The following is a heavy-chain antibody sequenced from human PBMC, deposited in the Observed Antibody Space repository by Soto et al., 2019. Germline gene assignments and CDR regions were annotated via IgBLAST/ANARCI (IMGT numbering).Heavy chain of an antibody. CDR3: SADRPDIAVGWWV. CDR1: GSGFISSG. D-gene: IGHD2-15*01. V-gene: IGHV1-58*02. Sequence: SVKVSCKASGSGFISSGIQCVRQAHGQRLEWIGWIVVASGQTNYAQNFRGRVAITRETSTATAYIELTGLTSEDTAVYFCSADRPDIAVGWWVWGQGTTVTVSS. J-gene: IGHJ6*02. CDR2: IVVASGQT.